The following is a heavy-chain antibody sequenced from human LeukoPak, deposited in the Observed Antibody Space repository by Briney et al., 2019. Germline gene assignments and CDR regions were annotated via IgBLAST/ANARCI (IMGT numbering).Heavy chain of an antibody. CDR3: ARYPVGNWFDP. CDR1: GGSISSYN. Sequence: SETLSLTCTVSGGSISSYNWSWIRQPPGKGLEWIGYIYYSGSTNYNPSLKSRVSISVDTSKNQFSLKLSSVTAADTAVYYCARYPVGNWFDPGGQGTLVTVSS. CDR2: IYYSGST. J-gene: IGHJ5*02. V-gene: IGHV4-59*01.